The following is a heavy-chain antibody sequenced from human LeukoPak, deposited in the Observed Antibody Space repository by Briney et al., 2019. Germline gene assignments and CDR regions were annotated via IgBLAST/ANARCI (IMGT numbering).Heavy chain of an antibody. J-gene: IGHJ3*02. CDR2: IKSKTDGGTT. Sequence: GGSLRLSCAASGFTFSNAWMSWVRQAPGKGLEWVGRIKSKTDGGTTDYAAPVEGRFTISRDDSKNTLYLQMNSLKTEDTAVYYCTTDLRDHWYDAFDIWGQGTMVTVSS. D-gene: IGHD2-15*01. V-gene: IGHV3-15*01. CDR1: GFTFSNAW. CDR3: TTDLRDHWYDAFDI.